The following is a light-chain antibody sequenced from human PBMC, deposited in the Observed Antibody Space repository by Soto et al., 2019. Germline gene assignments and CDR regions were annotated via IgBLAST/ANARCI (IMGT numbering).Light chain of an antibody. J-gene: IGLJ3*02. CDR3: AAWDDSLNARV. CDR1: SSNIGSNT. CDR2: SNN. V-gene: IGLV1-44*01. Sequence: QSVLTQPPSASGTPGQRVTISCSGSSSNIGSNTVNWYQQLPGTAPKLLIYSNNKRPSGVPDRFSGSKSGTSASLAISGLQSEDEADYYCAAWDDSLNARVFGGGTKLTVL.